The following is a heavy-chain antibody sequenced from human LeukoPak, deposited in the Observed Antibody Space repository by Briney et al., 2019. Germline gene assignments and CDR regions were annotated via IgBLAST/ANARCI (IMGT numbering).Heavy chain of an antibody. CDR1: GGSFSGYY. V-gene: IGHV4-34*01. CDR2: INHSGST. CDR3: ARGHSTYYDSSGYYWGDY. D-gene: IGHD3-22*01. Sequence: SETLSLTCAVYGGSFSGYYWSWIRQPPGKGLEWIGEINHSGSTNYNPSLKSRVTTSVDTSKNQFSLKLSSVTAADTAVYYCARGHSTYYDSSGYYWGDYWGQGTLVTVSS. J-gene: IGHJ4*02.